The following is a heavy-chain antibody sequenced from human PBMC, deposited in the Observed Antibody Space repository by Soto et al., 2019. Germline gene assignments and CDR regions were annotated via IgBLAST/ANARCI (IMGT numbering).Heavy chain of an antibody. CDR1: GFTFDSYA. CDR2: ISGRGGGT. D-gene: IGHD6-6*01. J-gene: IGHJ4*02. CDR3: ARADYTSSSPDY. Sequence: PGGSLRLSCAASGFTFDSYAMAWVRQAPGKGWEWLSAISGRGGGTYYADSVKGRFTISRDNSKNTLYLRMNSLRSEDTAMYYCARADYTSSSPDYWGQGTLVTVSS. V-gene: IGHV3-23*01.